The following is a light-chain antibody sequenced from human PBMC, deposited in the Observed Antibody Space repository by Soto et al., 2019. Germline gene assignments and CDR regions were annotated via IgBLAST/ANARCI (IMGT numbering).Light chain of an antibody. CDR2: GAS. V-gene: IGKV3-20*01. Sequence: EIVLTQSPGTLSLSPGERATLSCRASQSVSSSYLAWYQQKPGQAPRLRIYGASNRATGIPDRFSGSGSGTDFTLTISRLEPEDFAVYYCQQCDNSKITFGQGTRLEI. CDR1: QSVSSSY. CDR3: QQCDNSKIT. J-gene: IGKJ5*01.